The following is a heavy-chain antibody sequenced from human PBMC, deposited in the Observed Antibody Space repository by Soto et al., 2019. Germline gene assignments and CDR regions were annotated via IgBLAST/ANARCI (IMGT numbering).Heavy chain of an antibody. J-gene: IGHJ3*02. CDR3: AKDIVPLGHCSSTICYGAFDT. CDR2: ISWNSDSI. V-gene: IGHV3-9*01. CDR1: GFIFDDYA. Sequence: PGGSLRLSSAASGFIFDDYAMHWVRQAPGEGLEWVSGISWNSDSIGYADSVKGRFTISRDNAKNSLYLQMNSLRAEDTALYYCAKDIVPLGHCSSTICYGAFDTRGQGTMVTVSS. D-gene: IGHD2-2*01.